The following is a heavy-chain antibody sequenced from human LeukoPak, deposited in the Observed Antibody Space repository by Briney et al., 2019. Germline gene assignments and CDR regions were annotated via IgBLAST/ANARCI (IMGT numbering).Heavy chain of an antibody. CDR3: ASKWLPANWFDP. CDR1: GGSISSGGYY. Sequence: PSQTLSLTCTVSGGSISSGGYYWSWIRQPPGKGLEWIGYIYHSGSTYYNPSLKSRVTISVDTSKNQFSLKLSSVTAADTAVYYCASKWLPANWFDPWGQGTLVTVSS. CDR2: IYHSGST. J-gene: IGHJ5*02. D-gene: IGHD5-12*01. V-gene: IGHV4-30-2*01.